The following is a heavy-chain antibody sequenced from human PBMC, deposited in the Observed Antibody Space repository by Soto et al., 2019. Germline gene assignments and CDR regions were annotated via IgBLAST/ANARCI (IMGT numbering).Heavy chain of an antibody. Sequence: QVQLVESGGGVVQPGRSLRLSCAASGFTFSSYAMHWVRQAPGKGLEWVAVISYDGSNKYYADSVKGRFTISRDNSKNTLYLQMNGLRAEDTAVYYCAREPTTVTTFDYWGQGTLVTVSS. CDR1: GFTFSSYA. V-gene: IGHV3-30-3*01. J-gene: IGHJ4*02. CDR3: AREPTTVTTFDY. D-gene: IGHD4-17*01. CDR2: ISYDGSNK.